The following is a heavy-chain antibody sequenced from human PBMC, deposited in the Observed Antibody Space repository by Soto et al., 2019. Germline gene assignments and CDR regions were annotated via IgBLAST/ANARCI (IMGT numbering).Heavy chain of an antibody. CDR3: ARGVNRDYAPNYYMDV. J-gene: IGHJ6*03. D-gene: IGHD4-17*01. Sequence: GGSLRLSCAASGFTVSSNYMSWVRQAPGKGLEWVSVIYSGGSTYYADSVKGRFTISRHNSKNTLYLQMNSLRAEDTAVYYCARGVNRDYAPNYYMDVWGNGTTVTVSS. CDR1: GFTVSSNY. CDR2: IYSGGST. V-gene: IGHV3-53*04.